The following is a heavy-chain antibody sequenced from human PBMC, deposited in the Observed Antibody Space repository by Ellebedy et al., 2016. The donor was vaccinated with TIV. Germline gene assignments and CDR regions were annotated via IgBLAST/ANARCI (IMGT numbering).Heavy chain of an antibody. J-gene: IGHJ5*02. Sequence: MPSETLSLTCTVSGGSISSNYWSLIRQPAGKGLEWIGRLHDSGGSNYNPSLRGRVAISADFSKNQFSLILNSVTAADTAVYYCVRGYGTGSAHNWFDPWGQGTLVTVSS. CDR2: LHDSGGS. D-gene: IGHD3-10*01. CDR3: VRGYGTGSAHNWFDP. V-gene: IGHV4-4*07. CDR1: GGSISSNY.